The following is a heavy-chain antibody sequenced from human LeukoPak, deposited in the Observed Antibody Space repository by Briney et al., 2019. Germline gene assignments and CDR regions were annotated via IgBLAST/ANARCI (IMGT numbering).Heavy chain of an antibody. D-gene: IGHD4-17*01. J-gene: IGHJ4*02. Sequence: SETLSLTCVVSGGSISSSNWWSWDRQPPGEGLEWIGQVYLGGNTGYNLSLKSRVTISADKPKNQFSLELTSVTAADTAVYYCVKHGAYDFDQWGQGTLVTVSS. CDR2: VYLGGNT. CDR1: GGSISSSNW. CDR3: VKHGAYDFDQ. V-gene: IGHV4-4*02.